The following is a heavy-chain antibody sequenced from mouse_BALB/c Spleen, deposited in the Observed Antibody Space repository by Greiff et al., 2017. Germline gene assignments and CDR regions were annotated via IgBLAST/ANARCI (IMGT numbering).Heavy chain of an antibody. CDR3: ADGFSWFAY. D-gene: IGHD2-3*01. V-gene: IGHV3-2*02. CDR1: GYSITSDYA. CDR2: ISYSGST. J-gene: IGHJ3*01. Sequence: DVKLQESGPGLVKPSQSLSLTCTVTGYSITSDYAWNWIRQFPGNKLEWMGYISYSGSTSYNPSLKSRISITRDTSKNQFFLQLNSVTTEDTATYYCADGFSWFAYWGQGTLVTVSA.